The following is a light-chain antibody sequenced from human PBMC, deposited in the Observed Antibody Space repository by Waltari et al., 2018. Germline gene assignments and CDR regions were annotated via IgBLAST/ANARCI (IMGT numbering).Light chain of an antibody. CDR3: QSYDSSLGGSV. J-gene: IGLJ2*01. Sequence: QSVLTPPPSVSGAPGQRVTISCTGSSSNIGAGYDVNWYQQLPGKVPKLLIYGNSNRPSGVPDRISGSKSGTSASLAITGLQAEDEADYYCQSYDSSLGGSVFGGGTKLTVL. V-gene: IGLV1-40*01. CDR2: GNS. CDR1: SSNIGAGYD.